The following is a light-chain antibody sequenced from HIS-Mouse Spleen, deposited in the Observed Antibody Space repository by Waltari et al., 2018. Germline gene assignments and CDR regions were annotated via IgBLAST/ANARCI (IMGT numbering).Light chain of an antibody. J-gene: IGLJ3*02. V-gene: IGLV3-25*03. CDR1: ALPKQY. Sequence: SYELTQPPSVSVSPGHTARITCSGDALPKQYAYRYQQKPGQAPVLVIYKDSERPSGIPERFSGSSSGTTVTLTISGVQAEDEADYYCQSADSSGTFWVFGGGTKLTVL. CDR3: QSADSSGTFWV. CDR2: KDS.